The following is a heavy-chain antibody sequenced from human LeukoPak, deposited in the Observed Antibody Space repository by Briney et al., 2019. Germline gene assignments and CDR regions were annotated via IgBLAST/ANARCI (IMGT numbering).Heavy chain of an antibody. CDR2: IYYSGST. Sequence: SXXXSLTXTXXGXXISNYDXSWIRQPPGKGLEWIGYIYYSGSTDYKPSLKSRVTISADTSKTQFSLKLSSVTAADTAVYYCARHRDPRIFDYWGQGTLVTVSS. CDR1: GXXISNYD. V-gene: IGHV4-59*08. D-gene: IGHD2-15*01. J-gene: IGHJ4*02. CDR3: ARHRDPRIFDY.